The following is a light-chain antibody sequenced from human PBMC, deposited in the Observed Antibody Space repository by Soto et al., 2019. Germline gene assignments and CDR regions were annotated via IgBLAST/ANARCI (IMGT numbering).Light chain of an antibody. CDR3: GSYTSINTRV. V-gene: IGLV2-14*01. CDR2: EVS. J-gene: IGLJ3*02. Sequence: SALTQPASVSGSPGQSITISCTGTSSDIGGYNYVSWYQQHPGKAPKLMIYEVSNRPSGVSNRFSGSKSGNTASLTISGLQAEDEADYYCGSYTSINTRVFGGGTKVTVL. CDR1: SSDIGGYNY.